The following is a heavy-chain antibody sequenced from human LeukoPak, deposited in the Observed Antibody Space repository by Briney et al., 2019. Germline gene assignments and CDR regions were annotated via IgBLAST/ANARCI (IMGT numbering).Heavy chain of an antibody. CDR3: ARYSSSSPRYYYYMDV. CDR2: ISSSSSYI. CDR1: GFTFSSYS. J-gene: IGHJ6*03. V-gene: IGHV3-21*01. D-gene: IGHD6-6*01. Sequence: PGGSLRLSCAASGFTFSSYSMNWVRQAPGKGLEWVSSISSSSSYIYYADSVKGRFTISRDNAKNSLYLQMNSLRAEDTAVYYCARYSSSSPRYYYYMDVWGKGTTVTVSS.